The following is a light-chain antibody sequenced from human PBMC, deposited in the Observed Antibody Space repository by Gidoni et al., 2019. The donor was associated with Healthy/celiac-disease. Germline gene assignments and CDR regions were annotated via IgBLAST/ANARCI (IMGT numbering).Light chain of an antibody. CDR2: GKN. V-gene: IGLV3-19*01. CDR1: SLRSYY. Sequence: SSELTQDPAVSVALGQTVRITCQGDSLRSYYASWYQQKPGQAPVLVIYGKNNRPSGIPDRFSGSRSGNTASLTITVAQAEDAADYYCNPLDSSGNVVFGGGTKLTVL. CDR3: NPLDSSGNVV. J-gene: IGLJ2*01.